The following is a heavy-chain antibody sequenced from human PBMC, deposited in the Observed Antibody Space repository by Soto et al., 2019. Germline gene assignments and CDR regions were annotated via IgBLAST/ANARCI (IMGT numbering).Heavy chain of an antibody. J-gene: IGHJ4*02. CDR1: GGTFNTYA. Sequence: QVQLVQSGAEIKKPGSSVKVACQSSGGTFNTYAMNWVREAPGQGPEWMGDISHMIGAANYAPTFQGRVTMTADESTGTSYMQLSSLTSEDTAIYCWSREVQVHTPAFVYWGQGTLVTVSS. D-gene: IGHD3-10*01. CDR2: ISHMIGAA. CDR3: SREVQVHTPAFVY. V-gene: IGHV1-69*19.